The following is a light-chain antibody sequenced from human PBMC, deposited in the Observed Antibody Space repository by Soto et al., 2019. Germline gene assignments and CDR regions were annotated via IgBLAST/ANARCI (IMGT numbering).Light chain of an antibody. Sequence: ELTQPPSVSVSPGQTASITCSGDKLGNKYASWYQQKSGQSPVLVIYEDNKRPSGIPERFSGSNSGNTATLTISGTQAMDEADYYCQAWDTSTGVFGGGTKLTVL. V-gene: IGLV3-1*01. CDR1: KLGNKY. CDR3: QAWDTSTGV. CDR2: EDN. J-gene: IGLJ2*01.